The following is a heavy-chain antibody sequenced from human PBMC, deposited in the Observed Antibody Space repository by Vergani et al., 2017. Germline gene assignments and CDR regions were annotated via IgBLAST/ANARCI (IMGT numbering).Heavy chain of an antibody. V-gene: IGHV3-33*01. Sequence: QVQLVESGGGVVQPGRSLRLSCAASGFTFSSYGMHWVRQAPGKGLEWVAVIWYDGSNKYYADSVKGRFTISRDNSKNTLYLQMNSLRAEDTAVYYCATIFGVVNWVDYWGQGTLVTVSS. J-gene: IGHJ4*02. CDR1: GFTFSSYG. CDR2: IWYDGSNK. CDR3: ATIFGVVNWVDY. D-gene: IGHD3-3*01.